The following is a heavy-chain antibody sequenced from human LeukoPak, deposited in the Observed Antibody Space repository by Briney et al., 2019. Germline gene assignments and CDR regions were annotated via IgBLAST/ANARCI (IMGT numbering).Heavy chain of an antibody. Sequence: GGTLRLSCAASGFTFSSYEMNWVRQAPGKGLEWVAVISYDGSNKYYADSVKGRFTISRDNSKNTLYLQMNSLRAEDTAVYYCAKVKIFSYYFDYWGQGTLVTVSS. D-gene: IGHD2-15*01. J-gene: IGHJ4*02. CDR1: GFTFSSYE. CDR3: AKVKIFSYYFDY. V-gene: IGHV3-30*18. CDR2: ISYDGSNK.